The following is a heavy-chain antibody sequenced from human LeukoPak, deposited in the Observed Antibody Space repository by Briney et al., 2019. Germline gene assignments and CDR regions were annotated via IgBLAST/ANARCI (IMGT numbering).Heavy chain of an antibody. CDR2: INHSGST. J-gene: IGHJ6*02. CDR1: GGSISSSSYY. CDR3: ARGWGHYYGSGSYYKIYYYYGMDV. Sequence: PSETLSLTCTVSGGSISSSSYYWSWIRQPPGKGLEWIGEINHSGSTNYNPSLKSRVTISVDTSKNQFSLKLSSVTAADTAVYYCARGWGHYYGSGSYYKIYYYYGMDVWGQGTTVTVSS. V-gene: IGHV4-39*07. D-gene: IGHD3-10*01.